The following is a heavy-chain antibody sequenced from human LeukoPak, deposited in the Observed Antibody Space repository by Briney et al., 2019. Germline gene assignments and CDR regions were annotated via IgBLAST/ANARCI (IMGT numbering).Heavy chain of an antibody. J-gene: IGHJ5*02. CDR3: ARDYDILTGTNWFDP. CDR1: GGSISSYD. Sequence: SETLSLTCTVSGGSISSYDWSWIRQPAGKGLEWIGRIYTSGSTNYNPSLKSRVTMSVDTSKNQFSLKLSSVTDADTAVYYCARDYDILTGTNWFDPWGQGTLVTVSS. CDR2: IYTSGST. V-gene: IGHV4-4*07. D-gene: IGHD3-9*01.